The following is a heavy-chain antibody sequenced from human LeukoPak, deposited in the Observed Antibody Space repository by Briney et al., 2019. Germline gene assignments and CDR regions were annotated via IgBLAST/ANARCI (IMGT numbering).Heavy chain of an antibody. CDR1: GFTVSSNY. J-gene: IGHJ4*02. CDR3: ARVDTVMAYYFDL. V-gene: IGHV3-53*04. D-gene: IGHD5-18*01. CDR2: IYSGGST. Sequence: GGSLRLSCAASGFTVSSNYMSGVRPAPGKGVEWVAVIYSGGSTYYADSVKGRFTISRHNSRNTLYLQMNSLRAEDTAVYYCARVDTVMAYYFDLWGQGTLVTVSS.